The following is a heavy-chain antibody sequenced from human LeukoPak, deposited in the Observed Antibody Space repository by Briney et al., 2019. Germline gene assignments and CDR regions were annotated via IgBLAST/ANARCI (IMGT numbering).Heavy chain of an antibody. Sequence: GESLKISCKGSGYSFTSYWIGWVRQMPGKGLEWMGIIYPGDSDTRYSPSFQGQVTISADKSISTAYLQWSSLKASDTAMYYCARPHHHGSTANDAFDIWGQGTMVTVSS. CDR2: IYPGDSDT. CDR1: GYSFTSYW. V-gene: IGHV5-51*01. CDR3: ARPHHHGSTANDAFDI. D-gene: IGHD1-7*01. J-gene: IGHJ3*02.